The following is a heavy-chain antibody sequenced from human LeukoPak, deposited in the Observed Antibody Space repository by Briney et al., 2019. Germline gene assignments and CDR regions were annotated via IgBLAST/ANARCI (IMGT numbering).Heavy chain of an antibody. V-gene: IGHV3-23*01. CDR3: AKTSGYRRFDP. J-gene: IGHJ5*02. CDR1: GFTFSSDA. D-gene: IGHD5-12*01. CDR2: ISGSGGST. Sequence: GGSLRLSCAASGFTFSSDAMSWVSQAPGKGLEWVSAISGSGGSTYFADSVKGRFTISRDNSKNTLYLQMNSLRAEDTAVYYCAKTSGYRRFDPWGQGTLVTVSS.